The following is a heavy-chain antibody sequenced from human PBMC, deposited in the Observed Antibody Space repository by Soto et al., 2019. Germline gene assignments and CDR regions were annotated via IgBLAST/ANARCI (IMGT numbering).Heavy chain of an antibody. CDR2: IYYSGST. V-gene: IGHV4-59*01. CDR1: GGSISSYY. D-gene: IGHD5-18*01. J-gene: IGHJ6*02. Sequence: SETLSLTCTVSGGSISSYYWSWIRQPPGKGPEWIGYIYYSGSTNYNPSLKSRVTISVDTSKNQFSLKLSSVTAADTAVYYCARGGYSYGYRYYYYGMDVWGQGTTVTVSS. CDR3: ARGGYSYGYRYYYYGMDV.